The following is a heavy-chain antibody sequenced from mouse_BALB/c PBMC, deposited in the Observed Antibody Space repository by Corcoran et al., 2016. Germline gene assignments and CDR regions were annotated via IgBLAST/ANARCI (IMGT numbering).Heavy chain of an antibody. Sequence: EVQLQQSGAELVKPGASVKLSCTDSGINIKDTDMHWVKQRPEQGLGWIGRIDPANGNTTYDPKFQGKATITADTSSNTAYLQLSSLTSEDTAVYYCARSMVTAYWGQGTLVTVSA. CDR1: GINIKDTD. D-gene: IGHD2-1*01. CDR2: IDPANGNT. J-gene: IGHJ3*01. CDR3: ARSMVTAY. V-gene: IGHV14-3*02.